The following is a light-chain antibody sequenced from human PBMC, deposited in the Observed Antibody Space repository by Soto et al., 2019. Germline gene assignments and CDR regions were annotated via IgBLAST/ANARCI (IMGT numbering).Light chain of an antibody. CDR2: DVS. CDR3: SSYTSSSTLYV. J-gene: IGLJ1*01. Sequence: QSGLTPPASVSGSPGQSNTISCPGTSRDVGGYNYVSWYQQHPGEAPKLMIYDVSNRPSGVSNRFSGSKSGNTASLTTSGLQAEDEADYYCSSYTSSSTLYVFGPGTKVTVL. V-gene: IGLV2-14*01. CDR1: SRDVGGYNY.